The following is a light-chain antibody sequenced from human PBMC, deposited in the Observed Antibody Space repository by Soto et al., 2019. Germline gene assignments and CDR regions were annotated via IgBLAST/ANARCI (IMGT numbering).Light chain of an antibody. CDR2: LNSDGSH. CDR3: QTWGTGIWV. V-gene: IGLV4-69*01. J-gene: IGLJ3*02. CDR1: SGHSSYA. Sequence: QPVLTQSPSASASLGASVKLTCTLSSGHSSYAIAWHQQQPEKGPRYLMKLNSDGSHSKGDGIPDRFSGSSSGAERYLTISSLQSKDEADYYCQTWGTGIWVFGGGTKVTVL.